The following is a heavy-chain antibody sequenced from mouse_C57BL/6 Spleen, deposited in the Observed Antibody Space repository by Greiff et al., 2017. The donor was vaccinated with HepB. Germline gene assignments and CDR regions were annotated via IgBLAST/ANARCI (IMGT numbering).Heavy chain of an antibody. V-gene: IGHV5-4*01. J-gene: IGHJ2*01. CDR1: GFTISSYA. CDR3: AREDY. Sequence: EVKLVESGGGLVKPGGSLKLSCAASGFTISSYAMSWVRQTPEKRLEWVATISDGGSYTYYPDNVKGRFTISRDNAKNNLYLQMSHLKSEDTAMYYCAREDYWGQGTTLTVSS. CDR2: ISDGGSYT.